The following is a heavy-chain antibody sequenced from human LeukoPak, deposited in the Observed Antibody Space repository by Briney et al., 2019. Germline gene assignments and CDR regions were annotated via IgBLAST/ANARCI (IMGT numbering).Heavy chain of an antibody. V-gene: IGHV1-18*01. Sequence: ASVKVSCKTSGYTFSNFGINWVRQAPGQGLEWMGWISGNNDNPNYGQKFQGSVTITADTSTSTVYMELSSLRSEETAVYYCARDQGLTAPPPYGLDVWGQGTTVIVSS. CDR2: ISGNNDNP. CDR3: ARDQGLTAPPPYGLDV. D-gene: IGHD5-18*01. J-gene: IGHJ6*02. CDR1: GYTFSNFG.